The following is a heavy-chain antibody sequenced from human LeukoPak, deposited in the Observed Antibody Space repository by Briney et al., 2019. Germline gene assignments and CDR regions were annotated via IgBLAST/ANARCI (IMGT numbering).Heavy chain of an antibody. V-gene: IGHV4-34*01. CDR1: GGSFSGYY. Sequence: SETLSLTCAVYGGSFSGYYWSWIRQPPGEGLEWIGEINHSGSTNYNPSLKSRVTISVDTSENQFSLKLSSVTAADTAVYYCARDGRWLRYFDYWGQGTLVTVSS. CDR3: ARDGRWLRYFDY. J-gene: IGHJ4*02. D-gene: IGHD5-24*01. CDR2: INHSGST.